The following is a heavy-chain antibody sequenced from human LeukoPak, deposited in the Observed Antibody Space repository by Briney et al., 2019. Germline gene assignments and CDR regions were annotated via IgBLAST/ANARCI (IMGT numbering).Heavy chain of an antibody. CDR2: IYTTGST. CDR3: ARGFYGYNWFDN. J-gene: IGHJ4*02. Sequence: SETLSLTCTVSGGSISTYYWSWIRQPPGKGLEWIGYIYTTGSTNYIPSLKSRVIMSMDTSENQFSLKLSSVTAADTAVYYCARGFYGYNWFDNWGQGTLVTVSS. CDR1: GGSISTYY. D-gene: IGHD5-24*01. V-gene: IGHV4-4*09.